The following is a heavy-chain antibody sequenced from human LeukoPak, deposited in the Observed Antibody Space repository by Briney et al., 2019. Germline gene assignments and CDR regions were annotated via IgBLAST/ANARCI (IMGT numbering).Heavy chain of an antibody. CDR2: IIPIFGTA. CDR3: ARAERGSYYTPWY. V-gene: IGHV1-69*13. Sequence: SVKVSCKASGGTFSSYAISWVRQAPGQGLEWMGGIIPIFGTANYAQKFQGRVTITADESTSTAYMALSRLRSEDTAVYYCARAERGSYYTPWYWGQGTLVTVSS. CDR1: GGTFSSYA. D-gene: IGHD1-26*01. J-gene: IGHJ4*02.